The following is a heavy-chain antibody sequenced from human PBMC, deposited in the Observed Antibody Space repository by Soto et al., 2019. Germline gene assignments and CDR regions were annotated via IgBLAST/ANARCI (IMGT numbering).Heavy chain of an antibody. Sequence: GGSLRLSCAASGFTFSSYAMSWVRQAPGKGLEWVSAISGSGGSTYYADSVKGRFTISRDNSKNTLYLQMNSLRAEDTAVYYCAKDLQSTMIVVVITQGDAFDIWGQGTMVTVSS. J-gene: IGHJ3*02. CDR2: ISGSGGST. V-gene: IGHV3-23*01. CDR1: GFTFSSYA. D-gene: IGHD3-22*01. CDR3: AKDLQSTMIVVVITQGDAFDI.